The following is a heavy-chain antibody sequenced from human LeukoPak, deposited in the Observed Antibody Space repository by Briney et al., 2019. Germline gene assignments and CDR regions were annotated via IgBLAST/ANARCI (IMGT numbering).Heavy chain of an antibody. V-gene: IGHV4-39*01. J-gene: IGHJ5*02. CDR1: GGSMNSSSYY. D-gene: IGHD3-10*01. CDR3: ARHFGAIEVTMVRGVIITGWFDP. Sequence: PSETLSLTCTVSGGSMNSSSYYWGWIRQPPGTGLEWIGSIYYSGSTYYNPSLKSRLTISLDTSKNQFSLKLSSVTAADTAVYYCARHFGAIEVTMVRGVIITGWFDPWGQGTLVTVSS. CDR2: IYYSGST.